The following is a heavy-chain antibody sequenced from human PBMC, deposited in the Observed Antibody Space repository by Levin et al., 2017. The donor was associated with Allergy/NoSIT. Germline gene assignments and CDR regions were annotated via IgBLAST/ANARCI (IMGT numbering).Heavy chain of an antibody. CDR2: ISSSSSYI. CDR1: GFTFSSYS. CDR3: ERDGSGSSAMDV. V-gene: IGHV3-21*01. Sequence: GGSLRLSCAASGFTFSSYSMNWVRQAPGKGLEWVSYISSSSSYIYYADSVKGRFTISRDNAKNSLYLQMNSLRAEDTAVYYCERDGSGSSAMDVWGKGTTVTVSS. J-gene: IGHJ6*04. D-gene: IGHD3-10*01.